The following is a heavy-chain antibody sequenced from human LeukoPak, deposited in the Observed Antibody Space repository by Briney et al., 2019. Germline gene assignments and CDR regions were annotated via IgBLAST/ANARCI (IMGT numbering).Heavy chain of an antibody. CDR2: IKSKTDGGTT. D-gene: IGHD3-16*02. Sequence: GGSLRLSCAASGFTFSASSMHWVRQAPGKGLEWVGRIKSKTDGGTTDYAAPVKGRFTISRDDSKNTLYLQMNSLKTEDTAVYYCTTGMITFGGVIATFDYWGQGTLVTVSS. CDR3: TTGMITFGGVIATFDY. CDR1: GFTFSASS. V-gene: IGHV3-15*01. J-gene: IGHJ4*02.